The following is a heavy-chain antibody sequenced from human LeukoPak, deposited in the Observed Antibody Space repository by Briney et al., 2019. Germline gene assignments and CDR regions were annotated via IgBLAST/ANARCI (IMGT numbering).Heavy chain of an antibody. D-gene: IGHD2-15*01. CDR3: ARLLGSHCSGGSCYPPPYYFDY. CDR2: INPYSGGT. J-gene: IGHJ4*02. V-gene: IGHV1-2*02. Sequence: GASVKVSCKASGYTFTGYFIHWVRQAPGQGLEWLGWINPYSGGTNYAQNFQGRVTMTRDTSISTAYMELSRLKPGDTAVYFCARLLGSHCSGGSCYPPPYYFDYWGQGTLVTVSS. CDR1: GYTFTGYF.